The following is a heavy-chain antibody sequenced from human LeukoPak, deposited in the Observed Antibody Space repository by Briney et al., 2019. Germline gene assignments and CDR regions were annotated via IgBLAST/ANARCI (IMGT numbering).Heavy chain of an antibody. CDR2: IWYDGSNK. J-gene: IGHJ6*02. D-gene: IGHD6-6*01. Sequence: GGSLRLSCAASGFTFSSHGMHWVRQAPGKGLEWEAVIWYDGSNKYYADSVKGRFTISRDNSKNTLYLQMNSLRAEDTAVYYCARDLQLVRYGMDVWGQGTTVTVSS. CDR1: GFTFSSHG. CDR3: ARDLQLVRYGMDV. V-gene: IGHV3-33*01.